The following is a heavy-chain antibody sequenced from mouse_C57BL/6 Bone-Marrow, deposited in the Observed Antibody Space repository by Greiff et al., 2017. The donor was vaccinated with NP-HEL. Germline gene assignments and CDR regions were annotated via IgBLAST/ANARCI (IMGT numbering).Heavy chain of an antibody. V-gene: IGHV1-69*01. CDR2: IDPSDSYT. CDR3: ARERGYYYGSSSLAY. Sequence: QVQLQQPGAELVMPGASVKLSCKASGYTFTSYWMHWVKLRPGQGLEWIGEIDPSDSYTNYNQKFKGKSTLTVDKSSSTAYMQLSSLTSKDSAVYYCARERGYYYGSSSLAYWGQGTLVTVTA. J-gene: IGHJ3*01. D-gene: IGHD1-1*01. CDR1: GYTFTSYW.